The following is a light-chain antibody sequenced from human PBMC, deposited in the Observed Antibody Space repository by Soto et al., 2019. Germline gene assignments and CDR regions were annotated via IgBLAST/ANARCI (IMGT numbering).Light chain of an antibody. CDR2: DTS. V-gene: IGKV3-20*01. J-gene: IGKJ1*01. CDR3: QQYQNSPLT. CDR1: QSVGGSS. Sequence: ETVLTQSPGTLSLSPGERATVSCRASQSVGGSSLAWYQQRPGQAPRLLIYDTSKRATGIPDRFSGSGSGTDFTLTISRLEPEDFAVYYCQQYQNSPLTFGQGTQVDIK.